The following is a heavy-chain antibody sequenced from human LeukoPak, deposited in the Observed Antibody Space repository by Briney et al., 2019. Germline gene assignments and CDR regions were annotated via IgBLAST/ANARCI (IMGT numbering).Heavy chain of an antibody. CDR1: GDSITNSNYC. V-gene: IGHV4-39*07. J-gene: IGHJ6*03. Sequence: SETLSLTCTASGDSITNSNYCWGWVRQSPGRGLEWLGNIFYNGGPYYNPSFKSRVVISVDTSKNHFSLTLNAVTAADTAVYYCARSVRVVLTYYNYYYYMDVWGKGTTVTISS. D-gene: IGHD2-21*02. CDR3: ARSVRVVLTYYNYYYYMDV. CDR2: IFYNGGP.